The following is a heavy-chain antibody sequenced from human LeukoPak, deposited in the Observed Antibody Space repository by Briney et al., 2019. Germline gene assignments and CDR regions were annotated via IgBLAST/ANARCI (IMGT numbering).Heavy chain of an antibody. CDR2: ISYDESNK. J-gene: IGHJ6*02. D-gene: IGHD3-10*01. CDR1: GFTFSSYT. CDR3: AKDIRLFRGRGGMDV. Sequence: GRSLRLSCAASGFTFSSYTMHWVRPAPGKGLEWVAVISYDESNKYYADSVKGRFTISRDNSKNTLYLQMNSLRAEDTALYYCAKDIRLFRGRGGMDVWGQGTTVTVSS. V-gene: IGHV3-30-3*01.